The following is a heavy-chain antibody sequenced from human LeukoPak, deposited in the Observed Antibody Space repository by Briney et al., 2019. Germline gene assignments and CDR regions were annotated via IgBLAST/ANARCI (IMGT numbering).Heavy chain of an antibody. D-gene: IGHD3-9*01. Sequence: ASVKVSCKASGYTFTSYGISWVRQAPGQGLEWMGWISAYNGNTNYAQKLQGRVTMTTDTSTCTAYMELRSLRSDDTAVYYCARALLRYFDWLLIEEGEFDYWGQGTLVTVSS. CDR1: GYTFTSYG. CDR2: ISAYNGNT. CDR3: ARALLRYFDWLLIEEGEFDY. V-gene: IGHV1-18*04. J-gene: IGHJ4*02.